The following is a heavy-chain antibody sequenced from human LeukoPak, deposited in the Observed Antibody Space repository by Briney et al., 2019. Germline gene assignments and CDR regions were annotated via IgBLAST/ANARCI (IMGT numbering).Heavy chain of an antibody. CDR1: GGSISSYY. D-gene: IGHD6-13*01. CDR2: IYYSGST. CDR3: ASRPPAAGYFDY. Sequence: PSETLSLTCTVSGGSISSYYWSWIRQPPGKGLEWIGYIYYSGSTNYNPSLKSRVTISVDTSKNQFSLKLSSVTAADTAVYYCASRPPAAGYFDYWGQGTLVTVSS. J-gene: IGHJ4*02. V-gene: IGHV4-59*01.